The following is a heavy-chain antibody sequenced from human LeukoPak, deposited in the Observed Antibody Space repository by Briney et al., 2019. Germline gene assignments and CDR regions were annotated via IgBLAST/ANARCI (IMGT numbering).Heavy chain of an antibody. CDR3: ARHARITMLRGLVIPPLDS. D-gene: IGHD3-10*01. V-gene: IGHV4-39*01. J-gene: IGHJ5*01. CDR2: MYDSGTN. CDR1: GVSISSSGNY. Sequence: PSETLSLTCTVSGVSISSSGNYWGWIRQPPGKGLEWIGRMYDSGTNYDNSSLKSRVTISVDTSKNQFYLKLSSVTAADTAVYYCARHARITMLRGLVIPPLDSWGQGTLVIVSS.